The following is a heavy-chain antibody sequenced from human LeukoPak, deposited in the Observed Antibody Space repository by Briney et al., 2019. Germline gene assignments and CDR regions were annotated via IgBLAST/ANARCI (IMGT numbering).Heavy chain of an antibody. CDR3: ARESATSGWLFDY. CDR2: ISNHGGST. V-gene: IGHV3-64*01. D-gene: IGHD6-19*01. J-gene: IGHJ4*02. CDR1: GFTVSSNY. Sequence: TGGSLRLSCAASGFTVSSNYMNWVRQAPGKGLEYVSAISNHGGSTYYANSVKGRFIISRDNSKNMLYLQMGNLRIEDMAVYYCARESATSGWLFDYWGQGTLVTVSS.